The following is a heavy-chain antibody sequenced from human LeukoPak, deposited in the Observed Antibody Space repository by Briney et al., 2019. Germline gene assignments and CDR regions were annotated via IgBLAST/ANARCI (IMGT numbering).Heavy chain of an antibody. J-gene: IGHJ4*02. D-gene: IGHD4-17*01. CDR3: AKGNGDYLVGPVSADY. CDR1: GFAFSSYA. V-gene: IGHV3-23*01. Sequence: GASLRLSCAASGFAFSSYAMSWVRQAPGKGLEWVSSITGSGATTFYADSVKGRFTISKDSLKNTVYLQINSLRAEDTAVYYCAKGNGDYLVGPVSADYWGQGTLVTVSS. CDR2: ITGSGATT.